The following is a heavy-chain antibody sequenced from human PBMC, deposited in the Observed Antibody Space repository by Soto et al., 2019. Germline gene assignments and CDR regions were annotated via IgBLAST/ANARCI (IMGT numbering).Heavy chain of an antibody. CDR3: VRRHVSATGIDWFDP. Sequence: GALVKVSCKASGYTFTSYGIHWVRQATGQRLEWMGWINAANGDTKYSPKFQGRVTITRDTSASTAYMELSSLRSEDTAVYYCVRRHVSATGIDWFDPWGQGTLVTVSS. D-gene: IGHD6-13*01. V-gene: IGHV1-3*01. CDR2: INAANGDT. J-gene: IGHJ5*02. CDR1: GYTFTSYG.